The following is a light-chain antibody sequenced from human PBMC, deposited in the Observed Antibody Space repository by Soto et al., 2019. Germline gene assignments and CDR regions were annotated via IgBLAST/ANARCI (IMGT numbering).Light chain of an antibody. CDR2: GTS. V-gene: IGKV3-20*01. Sequence: EIVFTQSPGTLSFSPGERATLSCRASQSVSSKYLAWYQQKPGQAPRLLLYGTSSRATGISDRFRGSGSGTDFTLSISRLEPEDFAVYYCQQNDSSPSWTFGQGTKVDIK. CDR1: QSVSSKY. J-gene: IGKJ1*01. CDR3: QQNDSSPSWT.